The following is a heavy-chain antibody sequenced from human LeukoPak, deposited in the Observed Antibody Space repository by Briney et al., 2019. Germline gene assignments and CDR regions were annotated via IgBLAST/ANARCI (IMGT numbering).Heavy chain of an antibody. V-gene: IGHV4-34*01. Sequence: SETLSLTCAVYGGSFSGYYWSWLRQPPGKGLEWIGEINHSGSTNYNPSLKSRVTISVDTSKNQFSLKLSSVTAADTAVYYCARTSIYYDSSGYRSWGQGTLVTVSS. CDR2: INHSGST. CDR1: GGSFSGYY. CDR3: ARTSIYYDSSGYRS. D-gene: IGHD3-22*01. J-gene: IGHJ5*02.